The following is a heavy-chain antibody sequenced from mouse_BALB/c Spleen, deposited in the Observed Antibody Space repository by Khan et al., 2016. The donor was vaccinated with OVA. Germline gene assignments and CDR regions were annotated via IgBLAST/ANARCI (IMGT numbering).Heavy chain of an antibody. V-gene: IGHV1-84*02. CDR2: IYPGSGNT. CDR1: GYTFTDYY. Sequence: QVQLQQSGPELVKPGASVKISCKASGYTFTDYYIKWVKQKTGQGLECIGWIYPGSGNTKYNEKFKDKATLTVDTSSRTAYMKLSSLTSEATAVYFCARGNYYGSTSWFGYWGRGTLVTVSA. CDR3: ARGNYYGSTSWFGY. J-gene: IGHJ3*01. D-gene: IGHD1-1*01.